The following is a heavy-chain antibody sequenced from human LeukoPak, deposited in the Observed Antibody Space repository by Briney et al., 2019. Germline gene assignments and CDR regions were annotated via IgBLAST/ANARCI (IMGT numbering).Heavy chain of an antibody. J-gene: IGHJ4*02. V-gene: IGHV3-23*01. Sequence: GGSLRLSCAASGFTFSSYAMSWVRQAPGKGLEWVSAISGSGGSTYYADSVKGRFTITRDNSKNTLYLQMNSLRAEDTAVYYCAKPPPHRSLVYGAGPCDYWGQGTLVTVSS. D-gene: IGHD4-17*01. CDR1: GFTFSSYA. CDR2: ISGSGGST. CDR3: AKPPPHRSLVYGAGPCDY.